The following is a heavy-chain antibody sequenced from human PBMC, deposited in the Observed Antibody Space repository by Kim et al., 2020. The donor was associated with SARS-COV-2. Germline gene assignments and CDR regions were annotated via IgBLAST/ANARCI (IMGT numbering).Heavy chain of an antibody. J-gene: IGHJ4*01. D-gene: IGHD7-27*01. Sequence: TWSTDSVEGRFTIYRDNSKNPVYLQMNSLRDEDTAVYYCVKEEWGTRAYDYWGQGKLVTVSS. CDR2: T. CDR3: VKEEWGTRAYDY. V-gene: IGHV3-23*01.